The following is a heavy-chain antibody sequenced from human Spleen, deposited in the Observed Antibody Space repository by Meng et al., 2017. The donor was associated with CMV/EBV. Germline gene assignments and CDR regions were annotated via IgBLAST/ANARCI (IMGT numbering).Heavy chain of an antibody. J-gene: IGHJ4*02. CDR1: GGSFTAYY. CDR2: INHSGKT. V-gene: IGHV4-34*01. Sequence: SLPCAVYGGSFTAYYWSWMRQTPGKGLEWIGEINHSGKTKNNPSLTSRLTISVDTSRKQFPLKLTSLTPADSALYYCVGSSSIGLDYWGLGTLVTVSS. CDR3: VGSSSIGLDY.